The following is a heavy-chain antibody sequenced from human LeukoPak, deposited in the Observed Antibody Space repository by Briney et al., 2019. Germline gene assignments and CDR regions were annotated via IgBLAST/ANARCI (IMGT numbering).Heavy chain of an antibody. Sequence: GGSLRLSCAASGFTFSSYAMSWARQAPGKGLEWVSAISGSGGSTYYADSVKGRFTISRDNSKNTLYLQMNSLRAEDTAVYCCATSSDLVSHLSWGQGTLVTVSS. J-gene: IGHJ5*02. CDR2: ISGSGGST. CDR3: ATSSDLVSHLS. CDR1: GFTFSSYA. V-gene: IGHV3-23*01. D-gene: IGHD3-9*01.